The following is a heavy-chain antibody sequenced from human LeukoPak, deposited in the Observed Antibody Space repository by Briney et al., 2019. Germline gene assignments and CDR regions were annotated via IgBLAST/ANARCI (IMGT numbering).Heavy chain of an antibody. J-gene: IGHJ6*03. D-gene: IGHD4/OR15-4a*01. CDR2: ISGSGGST. CDR3: AKSGAPSWYYYMDV. Sequence: GGSLRLSCAASGFTFSSYAMSWVRQAPGKGLEWVSAISGSGGSTYYADSVKGRFTISRDNSKNTLYLQMNSLRAEDTAVYYCAKSGAPSWYYYMDVWGKGTTVTVSS. V-gene: IGHV3-23*01. CDR1: GFTFSSYA.